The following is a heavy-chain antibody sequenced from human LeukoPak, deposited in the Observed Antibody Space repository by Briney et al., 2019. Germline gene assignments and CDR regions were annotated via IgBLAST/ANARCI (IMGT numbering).Heavy chain of an antibody. D-gene: IGHD3-16*02. CDR3: TTDYYDYVWGSYRPDY. CDR2: IKSKTDGETT. Sequence: GGSLRLSCAASGFTFSSYNMNWVRQAPGQGLEWVARIKSKTDGETTDYAAPVKGRFTISRDDSKNTLYLQMNSLKTEDTAVYYCTTDYYDYVWGSYRPDYWGQGTLVTVSS. CDR1: GFTFSSYN. J-gene: IGHJ4*02. V-gene: IGHV3-15*01.